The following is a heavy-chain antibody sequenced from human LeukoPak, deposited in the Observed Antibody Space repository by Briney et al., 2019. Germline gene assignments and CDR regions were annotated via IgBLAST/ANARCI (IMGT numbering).Heavy chain of an antibody. V-gene: IGHV1-2*02. CDR3: ARDSAHYPYYYDSSLVY. CDR2: INPNSGGT. D-gene: IGHD3-22*01. J-gene: IGHJ4*02. Sequence: ASVKVSCKASGYAFTGYYMHWVRQAPGQGLEWMGWINPNSGGTNYAQKFQGRVTMTRDTSISTAYMELGRLRSDGTAVYYCARDSAHYPYYYDSSLVYWGQGTLVTVSS. CDR1: GYAFTGYY.